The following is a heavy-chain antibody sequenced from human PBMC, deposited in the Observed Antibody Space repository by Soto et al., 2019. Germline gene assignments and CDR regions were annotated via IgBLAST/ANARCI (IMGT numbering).Heavy chain of an antibody. D-gene: IGHD3-10*01. CDR1: GGSISSYY. CDR2: IYYSGST. Sequence: SETLSLTCTVSGGSISSYYWSWVRQPPGKGLEWIGYIYYSGSTNYNPSLKSRVTISVDTSKNQFSLKLSSVTAADTAVYYCARDDGEQADAQYYGMDVWGQGTTVTVSS. CDR3: ARDDGEQADAQYYGMDV. J-gene: IGHJ6*02. V-gene: IGHV4-59*01.